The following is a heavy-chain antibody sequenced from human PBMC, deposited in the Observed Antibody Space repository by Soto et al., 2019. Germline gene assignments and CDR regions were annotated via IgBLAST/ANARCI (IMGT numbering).Heavy chain of an antibody. V-gene: IGHV1-3*01. J-gene: IGHJ4*02. CDR1: GYTFTSYA. Sequence: QVQLVQSGAEVKKPGASVKVSCKASGYTFTSYAMHWVRQAPGQRLEWMGWINAGNGNTRYSQKFQGRVTITRDTSASTAYMELSSLRSEDTAVYYCARDMGFGLSDYWGQGTLVTVSS. CDR2: INAGNGNT. D-gene: IGHD3-10*01. CDR3: ARDMGFGLSDY.